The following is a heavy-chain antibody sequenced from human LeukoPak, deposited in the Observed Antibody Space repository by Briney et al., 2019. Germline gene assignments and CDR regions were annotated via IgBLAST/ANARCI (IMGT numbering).Heavy chain of an antibody. J-gene: IGHJ3*02. CDR2: IYYSGST. V-gene: IGHV4-31*03. CDR1: GGSISSGGYY. D-gene: IGHD3-22*01. Sequence: PSETLSLTCTVSGGSISSGGYYWSWIRQHPGKGLEWIGYIYYSGSTYYNPSLKSRVTISVDTSKNQFSLRLSSVTAADTAVYYCARDNNGGYYTDAFDIWGQGTMVTVSS. CDR3: ARDNNGGYYTDAFDI.